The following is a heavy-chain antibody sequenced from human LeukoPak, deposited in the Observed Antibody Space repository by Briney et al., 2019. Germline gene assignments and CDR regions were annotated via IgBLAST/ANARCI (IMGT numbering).Heavy chain of an antibody. V-gene: IGHV3-21*01. CDR2: ISSSSSYI. D-gene: IGHD3-3*01. CDR1: GFTFSSYS. J-gene: IGHJ4*02. CDR3: AREGLHYDFWSGYQYYFDY. Sequence: KPGGSLRLSCAASGFTFSSYSMNWVRQAPGKGLEWVSSISSSSSYIYYADSVEGRFTISRDNAKNSLYLQMNSLRAEDTAVYYCAREGLHYDFWSGYQYYFDYWGQGTLVTVSS.